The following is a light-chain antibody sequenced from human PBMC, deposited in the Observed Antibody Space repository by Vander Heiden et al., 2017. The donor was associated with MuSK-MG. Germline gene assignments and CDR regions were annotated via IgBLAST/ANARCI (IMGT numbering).Light chain of an antibody. CDR3: LQHNNYPPLT. Sequence: DIQMTQSPSSLSASVGDRVTITCRASQGIRNDLAWYQEKPGKAPKRLIYAASSLQSGVPSRFSGGGSGTEFTLTISSLQPEDFATYYCLQHNNYPPLTFGGGTKVEIK. J-gene: IGKJ4*01. CDR2: AAS. V-gene: IGKV1-17*01. CDR1: QGIRND.